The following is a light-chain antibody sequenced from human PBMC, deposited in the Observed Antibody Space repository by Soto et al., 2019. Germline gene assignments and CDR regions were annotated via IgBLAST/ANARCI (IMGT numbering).Light chain of an antibody. CDR3: QQSYSTPWT. V-gene: IGKV1-39*01. Sequence: DIQMTQSPSSLSASVGDRVTITCRASQTISSYLNWYQQKPGKAPKLLIYAASTLQSGVPSGFSGSGYGTDFTLTISSLQPEDFATYYCQQSYSTPWTFGQGTKVAIK. CDR1: QTISSY. J-gene: IGKJ1*01. CDR2: AAS.